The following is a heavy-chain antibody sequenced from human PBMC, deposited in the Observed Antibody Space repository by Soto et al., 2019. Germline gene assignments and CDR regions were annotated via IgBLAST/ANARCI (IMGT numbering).Heavy chain of an antibody. J-gene: IGHJ3*02. D-gene: IGHD3-22*01. CDR3: ASLSGSSGYFDAFDI. V-gene: IGHV3-66*01. CDR2: IYSGGST. Sequence: PGGSLRLSCAASGFTVSSNYMSWVRQAPGKGLEWVSVIYSGGSTYYADSVKGRFTISRDNSKNTLYLQMNSLRAEDTAVYYCASLSGSSGYFDAFDIWGQGTMVTVSS. CDR1: GFTVSSNY.